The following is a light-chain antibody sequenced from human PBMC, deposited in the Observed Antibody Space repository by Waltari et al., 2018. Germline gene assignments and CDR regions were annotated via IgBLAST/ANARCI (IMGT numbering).Light chain of an antibody. CDR3: QSYDSSLSGCYV. Sequence: QSVLTQPPSVSGAPGQRVTISCTGSSSNIGAGYDVHWYQQLPGTAPKLLISGNSKRPSGVPDRFSGSKSGTSASLAITGLQAEDEADYYGQSYDSSLSGCYVFGTGTKVTVL. CDR2: GNS. CDR1: SSNIGAGYD. V-gene: IGLV1-40*01. J-gene: IGLJ1*01.